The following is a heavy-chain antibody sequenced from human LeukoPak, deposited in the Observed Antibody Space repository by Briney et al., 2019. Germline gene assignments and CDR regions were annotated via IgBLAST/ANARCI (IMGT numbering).Heavy chain of an antibody. CDR3: ARGYRDYFNY. CDR2: IFFSGST. V-gene: IGHV4-59*08. CDR1: GGSISSYY. J-gene: IGHJ4*02. Sequence: SETLSLTCTVSGGSISSYYWSWIRQPPGKGLEWIAYIFFSGSTDYNPSLKSRVTISVDTSKNQFSLKLSSVTAADTAVYYCARGYRDYFNYWGQGTLVTVSS. D-gene: IGHD5-12*01.